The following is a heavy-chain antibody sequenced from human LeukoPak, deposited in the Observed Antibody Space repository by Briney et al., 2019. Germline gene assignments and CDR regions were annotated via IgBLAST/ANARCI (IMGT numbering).Heavy chain of an antibody. V-gene: IGHV4-59*12. CDR2: IYYNGNT. D-gene: IGHD6-19*01. CDR1: GGSISDYY. CDR3: ARDKSSGWYIGLDNWFDP. Sequence: SETLSLTCTVSGGSISDYYWSWIRQPPGKGLEWIGYIYYNGNTGYNPSLKSRVTISVDTSKNQFSLKLSSVTAADTAVYYCARDKSSGWYIGLDNWFDPWGQGTLVTVSS. J-gene: IGHJ5*02.